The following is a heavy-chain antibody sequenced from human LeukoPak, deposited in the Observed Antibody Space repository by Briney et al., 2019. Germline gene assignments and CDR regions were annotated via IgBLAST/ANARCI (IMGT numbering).Heavy chain of an antibody. CDR1: GFRFADYA. CDR2: IRSKAYDGTA. V-gene: IGHV3-49*04. J-gene: IGHJ4*02. D-gene: IGHD2-15*01. Sequence: GGPLRLSCTASGFRFADYAMSWVRQAPGKGLEWVGFIRSKAYDGTAEYAASVQGRFTISRDDSKSIAYLQMNSLKTEDTAVYYCTITYSYDYWGQGTLVTVSS. CDR3: TITYSYDY.